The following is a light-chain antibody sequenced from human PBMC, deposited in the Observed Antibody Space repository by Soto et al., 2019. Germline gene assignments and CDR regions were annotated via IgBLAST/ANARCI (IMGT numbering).Light chain of an antibody. CDR3: QQYNDWTRT. CDR1: QSFSSN. CDR2: GAS. Sequence: EVVMTQSPATLSVSPGERATLSCRASQSFSSNLAWFQHKPGQAPRLLIYGASTRATGIPARFSGSGSGTEFTLTISSLQSEDFAVYYCQQYNDWTRTFGQGTKVEI. J-gene: IGKJ1*01. V-gene: IGKV3-15*01.